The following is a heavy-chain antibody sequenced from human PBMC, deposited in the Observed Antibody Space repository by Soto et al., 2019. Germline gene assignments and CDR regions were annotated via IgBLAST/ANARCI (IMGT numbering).Heavy chain of an antibody. CDR2: IYYSGST. CDR1: GGSISSYY. J-gene: IGHJ5*02. Sequence: PSETLSLTCTVSGGSISSYYWSWIRQPPGKGLEWIGYIYYSGSTNYNPSLKSRVTISVDTSKNQFSLKLSSVTAADTAVYYCARDRVVAATPGWFDPWGQGTLVTVS. D-gene: IGHD2-15*01. CDR3: ARDRVVAATPGWFDP. V-gene: IGHV4-59*01.